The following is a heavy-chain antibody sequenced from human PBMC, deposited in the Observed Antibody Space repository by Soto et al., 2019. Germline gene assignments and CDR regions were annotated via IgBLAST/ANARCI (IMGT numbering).Heavy chain of an antibody. CDR3: ARDWGYCTNDVCYTGGGYYCDGMDV. CDR1: GGTFSSYA. Sequence: QVQLVQSGAAVKKPGSSVKVSCKASGGTFSSYAISWVRQAPGQGLEWMGGLIPIFVTANYAQKFQGRVTINADESTSIAYMELSSLRSEDTAVYYCARDWGYCTNDVCYTGGGYYCDGMDVWGQGSTVTVSS. J-gene: IGHJ6*02. CDR2: LIPIFVTA. D-gene: IGHD2-8*01. V-gene: IGHV1-69*01.